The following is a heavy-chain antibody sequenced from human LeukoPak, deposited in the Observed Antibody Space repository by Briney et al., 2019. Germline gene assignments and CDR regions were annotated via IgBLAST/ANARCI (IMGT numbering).Heavy chain of an antibody. D-gene: IGHD1-26*01. CDR1: GYTFTSYA. J-gene: IGHJ4*02. CDR3: ARDAAWELLFVHGSFFDY. V-gene: IGHV1-3*01. CDR2: INAGNGNT. Sequence: GASVKVSCKASGYTFTSYAMHWVRRAPGQRLEWMGWINAGNGNTKYSQKFQGRVTITRDTSASTAYMELSSLRSEDTAVYYCARDAAWELLFVHGSFFDYWGQGTLVTVSS.